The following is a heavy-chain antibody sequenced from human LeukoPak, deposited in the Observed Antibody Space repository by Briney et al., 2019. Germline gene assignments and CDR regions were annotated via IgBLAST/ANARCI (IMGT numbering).Heavy chain of an antibody. CDR1: GFTFSTYS. CDR2: ITSSRIYI. V-gene: IGHV3-21*01. CDR3: ARDGSRGNLVTAPDF. D-gene: IGHD2-21*02. Sequence: PGGSLRLSCGASGFTFSTYSMNWVRQAPGKGLEWVSSITSSRIYIYYADSVKGRFTISRDNAKNSLYLQMNSLRAEDTAVYYCARDGSRGNLVTAPDFWGQGTLVTVSS. J-gene: IGHJ4*02.